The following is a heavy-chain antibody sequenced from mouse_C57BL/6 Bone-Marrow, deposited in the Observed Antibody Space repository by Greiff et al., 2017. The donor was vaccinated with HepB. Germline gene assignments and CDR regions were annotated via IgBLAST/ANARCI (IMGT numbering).Heavy chain of an antibody. Sequence: QVQLQQPGAELVKPGASVKLSCKASGYTFTSYWMQWVKQRPGQGLEWIGEIDPSDSYTNYNQKFKGKATLTVDTSSSTAYMQLSSLTSEDSAVYYCASLAYWGQGTLVTVSA. V-gene: IGHV1-50*01. J-gene: IGHJ3*01. CDR3: ASLAY. CDR2: IDPSDSYT. CDR1: GYTFTSYW.